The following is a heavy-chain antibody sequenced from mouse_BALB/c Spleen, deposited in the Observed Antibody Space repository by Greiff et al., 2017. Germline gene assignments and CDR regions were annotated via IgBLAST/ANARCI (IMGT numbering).Heavy chain of an antibody. CDR3: TKEDVRRGFAY. CDR2: IYPGNSDT. D-gene: IGHD2-14*01. Sequence: VQLKQSGTVLARPGASVKMSCKASGYTFTSYWMHWVKQRPGQGLEWIGAIYPGNSDTSYNQKFKGKAKLTAVTSTSTAYMELSSLTNEDSAVYYCTKEDVRRGFAYWGQGTLVTVSA. J-gene: IGHJ3*01. V-gene: IGHV1-5*01. CDR1: GYTFTSYW.